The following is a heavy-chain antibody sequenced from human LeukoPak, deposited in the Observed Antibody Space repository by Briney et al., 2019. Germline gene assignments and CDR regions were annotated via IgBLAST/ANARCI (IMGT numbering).Heavy chain of an antibody. Sequence: GGSLRLSCAASGFTFDDYAMHWVRQAPGKGLEWVSGISWNSGSIGYADSVKGRFTISRDNAKNSLYLQMNSLRAEDTALYYCAKGNRLQYHGMDVWGQGTTVTVSS. CDR1: GFTFDDYA. J-gene: IGHJ6*02. V-gene: IGHV3-9*01. CDR2: ISWNSGSI. CDR3: AKGNRLQYHGMDV.